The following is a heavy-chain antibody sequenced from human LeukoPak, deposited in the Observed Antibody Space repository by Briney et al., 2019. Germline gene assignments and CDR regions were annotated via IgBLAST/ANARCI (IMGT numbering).Heavy chain of an antibody. CDR1: GGTFTSYA. Sequence: ASVKVSCKASGGTFTSYAISWVRQTPRQGLEWMGGIIPIFGTANYAQKFQVRVTITADKYTSTAYMELSRLRSEDTAVYYCERGPGGYSYAGGYDYWGQGTLVTVSS. D-gene: IGHD5-18*01. CDR2: IIPIFGTA. J-gene: IGHJ4*02. CDR3: ERGPGGYSYAGGYDY. V-gene: IGHV1-69*06.